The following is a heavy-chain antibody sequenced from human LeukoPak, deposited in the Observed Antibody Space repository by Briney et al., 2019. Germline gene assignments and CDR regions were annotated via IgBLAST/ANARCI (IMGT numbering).Heavy chain of an antibody. CDR3: TSTVGGTDY. D-gene: IGHD1-26*01. CDR2: VSADNGNK. V-gene: IGHV1-18*01. J-gene: IGHJ4*02. Sequence: ASVKVSCKASGYTFTTYGISWVRQARGQGIEWMGWVSADNGNKNYAQKFQGRVTMTTDTSTSTAYMELRSLRSDDTAVYYCTSTVGGTDYWGQGTLVTVSS. CDR1: GYTFTTYG.